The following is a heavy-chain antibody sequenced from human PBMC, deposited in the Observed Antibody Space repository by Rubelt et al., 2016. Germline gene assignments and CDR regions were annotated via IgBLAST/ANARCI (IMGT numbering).Heavy chain of an antibody. CDR3: ARDCEGPSRYRPYPECYYYYGMDV. CDR1: TFTSYG. CDR2: ISAYNGNT. D-gene: IGHD1-26*01. V-gene: IGHV1-18*01. J-gene: IGHJ6*01. Sequence: TFTSYGISWVRQAPGQGLEWMGWISAYNGNTNYAQKLQGRVTMTTDTSTGTAYMELRSLRSDDTAVYYCARDCEGPSRYRPYPECYYYYGMDVWGQGTTVTVSS.